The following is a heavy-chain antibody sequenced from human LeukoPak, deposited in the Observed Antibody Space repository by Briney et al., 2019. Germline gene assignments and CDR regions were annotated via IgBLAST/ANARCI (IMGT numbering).Heavy chain of an antibody. V-gene: IGHV3-66*01. D-gene: IGHD5-18*01. CDR1: GFTVSSNY. CDR3: ARRGPAMVTVRGSDYYYYYMDV. CDR2: IYSGGST. J-gene: IGHJ6*03. Sequence: GGSLRLSCAASGFTVSSNYMSWVRQAPGKGLEWVSVIYSGGSTYYADSVKGRFTISRDNSKNTLYLQMNSLRAEDTAVYYCARRGPAMVTVRGSDYYYYYMDVWGKGTTVTISS.